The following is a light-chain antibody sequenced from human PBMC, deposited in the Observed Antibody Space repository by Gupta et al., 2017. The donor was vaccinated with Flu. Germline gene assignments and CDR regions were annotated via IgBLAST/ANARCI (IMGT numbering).Light chain of an antibody. Sequence: DFQLPQPPSSLSASIGDKVTITCRASQSINGILNWYRQKPGKAPELLIHGAITRQSGIPARFSGSGSGTDFTLTVSSLQCEDFAAYYCQQNNNRPRTFGQGTRVEVK. CDR2: GAI. CDR3: QQNNNRPRT. CDR1: QSINGI. V-gene: IGKV1-39*01. J-gene: IGKJ5*01.